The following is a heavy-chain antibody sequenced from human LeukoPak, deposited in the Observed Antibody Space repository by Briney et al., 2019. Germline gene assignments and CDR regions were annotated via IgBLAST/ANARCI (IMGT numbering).Heavy chain of an antibody. CDR1: GYTFTSYG. V-gene: IGHV1-18*01. D-gene: IGHD3-16*02. CDR3: ARVVGYDYVWGSYRSIGDY. Sequence: GASVKVSCKASGYTFTSYGISWVRQAPGQGLEWMGWISAYNGNTNYAQKLQGRVTMTTDTSTSTAYMELRSLRSDDTAVYYCARVVGYDYVWGSYRSIGDYSGQGTLVTVSS. J-gene: IGHJ4*02. CDR2: ISAYNGNT.